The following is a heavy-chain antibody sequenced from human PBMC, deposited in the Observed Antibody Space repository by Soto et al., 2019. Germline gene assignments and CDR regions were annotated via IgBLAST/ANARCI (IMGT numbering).Heavy chain of an antibody. D-gene: IGHD2-21*02. CDR3: ARTYCGSDCPFDY. CDR1: GGSVNSGSYY. Sequence: SETLSLTCTVSGGSVNSGSYYWSWIRQPPWKGLEWIGYIYYSGSTNYNPSLKSRVTISVDTSKNQFSLKLTSVTAADTAVYYCARTYCGSDCPFDYWGQGXLVTVSS. J-gene: IGHJ4*02. V-gene: IGHV4-61*01. CDR2: IYYSGST.